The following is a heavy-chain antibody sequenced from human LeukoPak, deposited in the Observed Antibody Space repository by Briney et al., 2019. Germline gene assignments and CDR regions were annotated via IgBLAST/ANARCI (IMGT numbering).Heavy chain of an antibody. CDR2: INSDGSST. D-gene: IGHD6-6*01. Sequence: GGSLRLSCAASGFTFSSYSMNWVRQAPGKGLVWVSRINSDGSSTSYADSVKGRFTISRDNAKNTLYLQMNSLRAEDTAVYYCARWGGSSIAARPYYFDYWGQGTLVAVSS. V-gene: IGHV3-74*01. J-gene: IGHJ4*02. CDR3: ARWGGSSIAARPYYFDY. CDR1: GFTFSSYS.